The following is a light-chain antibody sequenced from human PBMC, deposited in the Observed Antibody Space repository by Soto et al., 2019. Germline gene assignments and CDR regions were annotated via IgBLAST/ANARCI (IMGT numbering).Light chain of an antibody. J-gene: IGKJ3*01. CDR2: GAS. CDR3: QQYNNWPPGVT. Sequence: EIVMTQSPATLSVSPGERATLSCRASQRVSSNLAWYQQKPGQAPRRLIYGASTRATGIPAGCSCSGSGTEFTLTISSLQAEDFAVYYCQQYNNWPPGVTFGPGTTVDIK. CDR1: QRVSSN. V-gene: IGKV3-15*01.